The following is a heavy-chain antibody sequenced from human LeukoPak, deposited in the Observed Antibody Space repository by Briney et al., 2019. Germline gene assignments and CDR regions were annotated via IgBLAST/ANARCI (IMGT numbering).Heavy chain of an antibody. CDR1: GFTFSDYY. D-gene: IGHD3-3*01. Sequence: PGGFLRLSCAASGFTFSDYYMSWIRQAPGKGLEWVSYISSSGSTIYYADSVKGRFTISRDNAKDSLYLQMNSLRAEDTAVYYCARGAEMEWLLFGYWGQGTLVTVSS. CDR3: ARGAEMEWLLFGY. CDR2: ISSSGSTI. J-gene: IGHJ4*02. V-gene: IGHV3-11*01.